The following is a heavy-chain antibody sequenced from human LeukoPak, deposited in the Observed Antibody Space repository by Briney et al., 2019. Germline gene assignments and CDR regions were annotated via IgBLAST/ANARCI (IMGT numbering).Heavy chain of an antibody. CDR2: ISGYNGNT. CDR1: GYTFTNYG. D-gene: IGHD7-27*01. V-gene: IGHV1-18*01. J-gene: IGHJ4*02. Sequence: ASVKVSCKTSGYTFTNYGISWVRQAPGQGLEWMGWISGYNGNTNYAQKLEGRVTMTTDTSTSTAYMELRSLRSDDTAVYYCAGALRTGDNYFDYWGQGTLVTVSS. CDR3: AGALRTGDNYFDY.